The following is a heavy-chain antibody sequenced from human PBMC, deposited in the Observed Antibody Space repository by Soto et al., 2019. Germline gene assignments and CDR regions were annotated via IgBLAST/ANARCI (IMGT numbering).Heavy chain of an antibody. Sequence: SETLSLTCTVSGGSISSYYWSWIRQPPGKGLEWIGYIYYSGSTNYNPSLKSRVTISVDTSKNQFSLKLSSVTAADTAVYYCARGLRWAHVFDIWGKGTMVTVS. J-gene: IGHJ3*02. D-gene: IGHD4-17*01. V-gene: IGHV4-59*01. CDR3: ARGLRWAHVFDI. CDR1: GGSISSYY. CDR2: IYYSGST.